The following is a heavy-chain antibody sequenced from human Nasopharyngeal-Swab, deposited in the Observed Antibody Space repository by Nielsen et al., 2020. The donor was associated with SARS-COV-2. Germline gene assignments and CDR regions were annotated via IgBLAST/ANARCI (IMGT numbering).Heavy chain of an antibody. CDR2: ISGSGGST. Sequence: GGSLRLSCAASGFTFSSYAMSWVRQAPGKGLEWVSAISGSGGSTYYADSVKGRFTISRDNSKNTLYLQMNSLRAEDTAVYYCAKYEYLLVGATFDYWGQGTLVTVSP. CDR1: GFTFSSYA. D-gene: IGHD1-26*01. CDR3: AKYEYLLVGATFDY. V-gene: IGHV3-23*01. J-gene: IGHJ4*02.